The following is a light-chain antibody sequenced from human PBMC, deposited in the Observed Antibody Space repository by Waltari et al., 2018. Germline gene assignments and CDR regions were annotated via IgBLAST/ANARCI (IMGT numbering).Light chain of an antibody. Sequence: DIQMTQSPSTLSASVGDRVLITCRASQSIGGWLAWYQQKPEKAPKLLIYKASSLHSGVPSRFSGSGSGTEFTLTISSLQPDDFATYYCQQYNSDSLYSFGQGTKLEIK. V-gene: IGKV1-5*03. CDR1: QSIGGW. CDR2: KAS. CDR3: QQYNSDSLYS. J-gene: IGKJ2*01.